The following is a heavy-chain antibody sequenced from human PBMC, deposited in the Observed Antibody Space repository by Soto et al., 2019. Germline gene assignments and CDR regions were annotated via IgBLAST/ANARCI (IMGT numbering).Heavy chain of an antibody. CDR2: ISYDGSNK. CDR3: AKGRGIAALYEPFDY. J-gene: IGHJ4*02. CDR1: GFTFSSYG. D-gene: IGHD6-13*01. Sequence: QTGGSLRLSCAASGFTFSSYGMHWVRQAPGKGLEWVAVISYDGSNKYYADSVKGRFTISRDNSKNTLYLQMNSLRAEDTAVYYCAKGRGIAALYEPFDYWGQGTLVTVSS. V-gene: IGHV3-30*18.